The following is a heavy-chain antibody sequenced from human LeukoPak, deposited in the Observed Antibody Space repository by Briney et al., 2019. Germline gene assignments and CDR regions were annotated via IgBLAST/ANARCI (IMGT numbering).Heavy chain of an antibody. Sequence: SETLSLTCTVSGGSISSYYWSWIRQPPGKGLEWIGYIYYSGSTNYNPSLKSRVTISVDTSKNQFSLKLSSVTAADTAVYYCARGVSRFTDYYYGMDVWGQGTTVTVSS. J-gene: IGHJ6*02. CDR2: IYYSGST. CDR1: GGSISSYY. CDR3: ARGVSRFTDYYYGMDV. D-gene: IGHD2/OR15-2a*01. V-gene: IGHV4-59*01.